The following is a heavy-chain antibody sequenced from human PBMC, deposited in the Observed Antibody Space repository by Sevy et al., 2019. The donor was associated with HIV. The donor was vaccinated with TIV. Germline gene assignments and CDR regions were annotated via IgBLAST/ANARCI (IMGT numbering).Heavy chain of an antibody. CDR3: AREGGTKPHDF. V-gene: IGHV3-23*01. D-gene: IGHD2-8*01. Sequence: GGSLRLSCAASGFTFSKYSMSWVRQPPGKGLEWVSTLSFGCGEINYADSVKGRFTISRDNSKSSVYLQMNNLRPEDTAWYYWAREGGTKPHDFWGQGTLVTVSS. CDR1: GFTFSKYS. CDR2: LSFGCGEI. J-gene: IGHJ1*01.